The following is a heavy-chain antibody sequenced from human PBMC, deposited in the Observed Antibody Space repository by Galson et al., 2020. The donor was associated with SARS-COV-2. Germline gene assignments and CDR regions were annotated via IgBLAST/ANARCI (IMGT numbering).Heavy chain of an antibody. D-gene: IGHD3-16*02. V-gene: IGHV1-46*01. CDR2: INPSGGST. J-gene: IGHJ4*02. CDR3: ARDSGRHDYVWGSYRPNAAFDY. CDR1: GYTFTSYY. Sequence: ASVKVSCQASGYTFTSYYMHWVRQAPGQGLEWMGIINPSGGSTSYAQKFQGRVTMTRDTSTSTVYMELSSLRSEDTAVYYCARDSGRHDYVWGSYRPNAAFDYWGQGTLVTVSS.